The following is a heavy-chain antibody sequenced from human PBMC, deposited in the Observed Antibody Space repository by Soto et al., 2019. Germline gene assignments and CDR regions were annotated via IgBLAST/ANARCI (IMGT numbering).Heavy chain of an antibody. CDR1: GYPFTGYY. D-gene: IGHD6-19*01. CDR2: INPNSGGT. V-gene: IGHV1-2*02. Sequence: XAVKGPCKACGYPFTGYYLHWVRQAPGQGLEWMGWINPNSGGTNYAQKVQGRVTMTRDTSVSTAYMELSRLRSDDTAVYYCASNQWLASRDGMDVWGQGTTVTVSS. J-gene: IGHJ6*02. CDR3: ASNQWLASRDGMDV.